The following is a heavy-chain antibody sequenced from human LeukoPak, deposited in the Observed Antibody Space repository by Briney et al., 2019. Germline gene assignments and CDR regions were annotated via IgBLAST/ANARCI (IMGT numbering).Heavy chain of an antibody. CDR3: VRGRVYGSGNNWFNP. Sequence: SETLSLTCSVSGGTISSHYWSWLRQPDGKGLEWIGHIYTSRSTNYNPSLKRRVTMSVDTSKKQFSRKLTSLTAADTAVYYCVRGRVYGSGNNWFNPWGQGTLVTVSS. V-gene: IGHV4-4*07. D-gene: IGHD3-10*01. CDR2: IYTSRST. CDR1: GGTISSHY. J-gene: IGHJ5*02.